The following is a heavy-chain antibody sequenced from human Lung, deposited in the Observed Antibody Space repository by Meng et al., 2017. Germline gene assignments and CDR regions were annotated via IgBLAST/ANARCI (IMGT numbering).Heavy chain of an antibody. CDR2: IDPKTGDT. CDR3: ARDEDISAAGKLFGDY. Sequence: VQLGAEGKSAGAPCKVSCTPSGYTFPDYSIHWVRRAPGQGLEWMGRIDPKTGDTHYALKFQGRVTMTGDTSISTAYMELSGLRSDDTAMYYCARDEDISAAGKLFGDYWGHGTLVTVSS. D-gene: IGHD6-13*01. J-gene: IGHJ4*01. CDR1: GYTFPDYS. V-gene: IGHV1-2*06.